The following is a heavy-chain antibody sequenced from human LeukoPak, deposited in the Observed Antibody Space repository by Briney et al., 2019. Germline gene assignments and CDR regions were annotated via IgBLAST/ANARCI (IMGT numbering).Heavy chain of an antibody. Sequence: PSETLSLTCTVSGGSISRSTYYWGWIRQPPGKGLEWIGSMYYSGETFYNASIKSRVTISVDTSKNQFSLKMSSVTAADTALYYCARHDLRNVDKPQYNWFDLWGQGTLVTVSS. CDR3: ARHDLRNVDKPQYNWFDL. V-gene: IGHV4-39*01. CDR2: MYYSGET. J-gene: IGHJ5*02. CDR1: GGSISRSTYY. D-gene: IGHD5-12*01.